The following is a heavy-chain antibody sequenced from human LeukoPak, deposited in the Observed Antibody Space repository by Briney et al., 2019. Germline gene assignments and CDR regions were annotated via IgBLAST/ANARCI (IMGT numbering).Heavy chain of an antibody. Sequence: SVKVSCKASGGTFSSYTISWVRQAPGQGLEWMGRIIPILGIANYAQKFQGRVTITADKSTSTAYMELSSLRSEDTAVYYCARSRDYDSWSGYYPFDYWGQGTLVTVSS. CDR3: ARSRDYDSWSGYYPFDY. J-gene: IGHJ4*02. V-gene: IGHV1-69*02. CDR2: IIPILGIA. D-gene: IGHD3-3*01. CDR1: GGTFSSYT.